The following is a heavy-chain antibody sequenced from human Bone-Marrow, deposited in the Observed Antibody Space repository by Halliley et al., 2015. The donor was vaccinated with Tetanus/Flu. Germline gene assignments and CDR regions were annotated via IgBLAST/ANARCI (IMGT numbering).Heavy chain of an antibody. D-gene: IGHD1-26*01. CDR2: SRNKPNSYTT. Sequence: SLRLSCAASGFTFRNYAMSWVRQAPGKGLEWVGRSRNKPNSYTTEYAASVKGRFTISRDESKNSLYLQMNSLKKEDTAVYYCARYTTIVGNDVWGQGTLVTVSS. CDR3: ARYTTIVGNDV. J-gene: IGHJ4*02. CDR1: GFTFRNYA. V-gene: IGHV3-72*01.